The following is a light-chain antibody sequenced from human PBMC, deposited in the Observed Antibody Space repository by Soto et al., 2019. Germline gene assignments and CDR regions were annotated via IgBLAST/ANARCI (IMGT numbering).Light chain of an antibody. Sequence: QSVLTQPPSASGSPGQSVTISCTGTSSDIGGYDHVSWYQQHPGKAPKVMIYEVTKRPSGVPDRFSGSKAGNTASLTVFGLQAEDEADYYCSSYSDSDTKVFGTGTKLTVL. CDR1: SSDIGGYDH. CDR3: SSYSDSDTKV. J-gene: IGLJ1*01. CDR2: EVT. V-gene: IGLV2-8*01.